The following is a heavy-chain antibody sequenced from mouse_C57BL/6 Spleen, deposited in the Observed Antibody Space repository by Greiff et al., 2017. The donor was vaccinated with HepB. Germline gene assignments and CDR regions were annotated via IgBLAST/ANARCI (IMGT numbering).Heavy chain of an antibody. V-gene: IGHV1-26*01. Sequence: EVQLQQSGPELVKPGASVKISCKASGYTFTDYYMNWVKQSHGKSLEWIGDINPNNGGTSYNQKFKGKATLTVDKSSSTAYMELRSLTSEDSAVYYCARRPYYYGSSRYYAMDYWGQGTSVTVSS. CDR3: ARRPYYYGSSRYYAMDY. CDR2: INPNNGGT. J-gene: IGHJ4*01. D-gene: IGHD1-1*01. CDR1: GYTFTDYY.